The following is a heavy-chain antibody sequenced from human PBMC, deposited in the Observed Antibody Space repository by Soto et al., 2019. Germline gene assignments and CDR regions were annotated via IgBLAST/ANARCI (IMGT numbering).Heavy chain of an antibody. D-gene: IGHD3-10*01. J-gene: IGHJ6*02. CDR1: GYTFTSYY. V-gene: IGHV1-46*01. Sequence: ASVKVSCKASGYTFTSYYMHWVRQAPGQGLEWMGIINPSGGSTSYAQKFQGRVTMTRDTSTSTVYMELSSLRSEDTAVYYCARDIITMVRGAPSYGMDVCGQGTTVTVSS. CDR2: INPSGGST. CDR3: ARDIITMVRGAPSYGMDV.